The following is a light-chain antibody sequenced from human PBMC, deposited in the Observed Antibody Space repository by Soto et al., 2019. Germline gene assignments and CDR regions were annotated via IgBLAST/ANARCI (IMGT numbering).Light chain of an antibody. V-gene: IGLV1-40*01. Sequence: QSVLTQPPSVSEAPGQRVTISCTGRSSNIGAGYEAHWYQQVPGTAPKLLIYENNNRPSGVPDRFSGSKSGTSASLAITGLEAEDEAEYYYQSYDSSLSGYVFGTGTKVTVL. CDR2: ENN. J-gene: IGLJ1*01. CDR1: SSNIGAGYE. CDR3: QSYDSSLSGYV.